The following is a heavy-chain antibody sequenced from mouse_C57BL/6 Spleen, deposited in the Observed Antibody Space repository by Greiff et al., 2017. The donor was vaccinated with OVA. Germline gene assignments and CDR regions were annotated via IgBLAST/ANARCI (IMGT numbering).Heavy chain of an antibody. D-gene: IGHD1-1*01. CDR3: ARTRITTVVATEYIDV. V-gene: IGHV1-7*01. Sequence: QVQLKQSGAELAKPGASVKLSCKASGYTFTSYWMHWVKQRPGQGLEWIGYINPSSGYTKYNQKFKDKATLTADKSSSTAYMQLSSLTYEDSAVYYCARTRITTVVATEYIDVWGTGTTVTVSS. CDR2: INPSSGYT. CDR1: GYTFTSYW. J-gene: IGHJ1*03.